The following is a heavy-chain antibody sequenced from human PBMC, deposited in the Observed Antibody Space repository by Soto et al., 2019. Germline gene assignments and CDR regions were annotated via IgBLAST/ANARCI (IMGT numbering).Heavy chain of an antibody. D-gene: IGHD3-22*01. CDR2: LYYSRST. J-gene: IGHJ5*02. V-gene: IGHV4-30-4*01. CDR3: ARTASPAPFYDPSADFER. CDR1: GGPISNDNYY. Sequence: PSETLSLTCTVSGGPISNDNYYWSWIRQSPGKGIEWIACLYYSRSTYYDPSHKRRLPISVDPSKNQFSPKLRSVTAADTAVYYCARTASPAPFYDPSADFERWGQGTQVTVPQ.